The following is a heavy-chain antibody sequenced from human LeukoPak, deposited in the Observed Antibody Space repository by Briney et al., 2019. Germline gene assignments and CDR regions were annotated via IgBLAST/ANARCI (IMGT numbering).Heavy chain of an antibody. CDR3: AKDLATPVSGDF. V-gene: IGHV3-23*01. CDR2: ISGSGGGT. D-gene: IGHD4-11*01. CDR1: GLRFSSYA. J-gene: IGHJ4*02. Sequence: GGSLRLSCAASGLRFSSYAMNWVRQAPGKGLERVSAISGSGGGTYYADSVKGRFTISRDNSKNTLYLQMNSLRGEDTALYYCAKDLATPVSGDFWGQGTLVTVSS.